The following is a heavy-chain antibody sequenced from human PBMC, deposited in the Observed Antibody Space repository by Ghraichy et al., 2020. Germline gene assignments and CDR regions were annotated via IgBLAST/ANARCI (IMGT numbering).Heavy chain of an antibody. Sequence: GGSLRLSCAASGFTFSSYAMSWVRQAPGKGLEWVSAISGSGGSTYYADSVKGRFTISRDNSKNTLYLQMNSLRAEDTAVYYCCTNGPYYYYYMDVWGKGTTVTVSS. V-gene: IGHV3-23*01. CDR1: GFTFSSYA. CDR3: CTNGPYYYYYMDV. D-gene: IGHD2-8*01. CDR2: ISGSGGST. J-gene: IGHJ6*03.